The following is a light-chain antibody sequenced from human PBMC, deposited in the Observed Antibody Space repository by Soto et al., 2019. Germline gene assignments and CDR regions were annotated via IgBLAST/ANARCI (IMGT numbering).Light chain of an antibody. V-gene: IGKV1-5*03. CDR1: RSISSW. J-gene: IGKJ1*01. CDR2: KAS. Sequence: DIQMTQSPSTLSASVGDRVTITCRASRSISSWLAWYQQKPGKAPKFLIYKASNLESGVPSRFSGSGSGTEFTLTISSLQADDFATYYCQQYETFSGTFGPGTKV. CDR3: QQYETFSGT.